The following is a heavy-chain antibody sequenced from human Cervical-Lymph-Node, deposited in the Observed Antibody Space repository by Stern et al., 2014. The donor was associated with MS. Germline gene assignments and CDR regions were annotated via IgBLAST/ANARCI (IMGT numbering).Heavy chain of an antibody. V-gene: IGHV3-21*06. D-gene: IGHD1-1*01. CDR3: ARGLDWFDP. CDR1: GFVFSDHN. Sequence: EVQLEESGGGLVKPGGSLRLSCAASGFVFSDHNMNWVRQAPEKGLEWVSSISSASTFIYGADSVKGRFTISRDNANNLLFLQMDSLRVEDTAVYYCARGLDWFDPWGQGTLVTVSS. J-gene: IGHJ5*02. CDR2: ISSASTFI.